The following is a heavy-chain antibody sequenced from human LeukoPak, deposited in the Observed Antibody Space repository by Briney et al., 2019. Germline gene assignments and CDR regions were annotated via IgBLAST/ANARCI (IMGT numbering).Heavy chain of an antibody. CDR3: ARSGYYDSSGYYYLGDY. CDR2: ISAYNGNT. D-gene: IGHD3-22*01. Sequence: ASVKVSCKASGYTFTTYGISWVRQAPGQGLEWTGWISAYNGNTNYAQKLQGRVTMTTDTSTSTAYMELRSLRSDDTAVYYCARSGYYDSSGYYYLGDYWGQGTLVTVSS. CDR1: GYTFTTYG. J-gene: IGHJ4*02. V-gene: IGHV1-18*01.